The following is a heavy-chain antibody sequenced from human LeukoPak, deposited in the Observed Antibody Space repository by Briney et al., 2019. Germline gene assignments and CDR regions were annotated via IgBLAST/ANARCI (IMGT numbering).Heavy chain of an antibody. CDR3: ARVKDILTASGMDV. D-gene: IGHD3-9*01. CDR2: VYQSGST. V-gene: IGHV4-39*01. J-gene: IGHJ6*02. Sequence: PSETLSLTCTVSGGSISGSNYYWDWIRQPPGKGLEWIGSVYQSGSTYYNPSLKSRVTISGDTSKNQFSLKLSSVTAADTAVYYCARVKDILTASGMDVWGQGTTVTVSS. CDR1: GGSISGSNYY.